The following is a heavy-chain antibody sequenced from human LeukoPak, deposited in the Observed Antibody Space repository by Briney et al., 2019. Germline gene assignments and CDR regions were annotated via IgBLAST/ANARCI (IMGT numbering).Heavy chain of an antibody. J-gene: IGHJ4*02. Sequence: GESLKISCMGSGYSFTTYWIGWVRQMPGKGLEWMGIIYPGDSDTRYSPSFQGQVTMSADKSINAAYLQWSSLKASDTAMYYCARRQGFSRTSCPPAYWGQGTLVTVSS. CDR3: ARRQGFSRTSCPPAY. CDR2: IYPGDSDT. CDR1: GYSFTTYW. D-gene: IGHD2-2*01. V-gene: IGHV5-51*01.